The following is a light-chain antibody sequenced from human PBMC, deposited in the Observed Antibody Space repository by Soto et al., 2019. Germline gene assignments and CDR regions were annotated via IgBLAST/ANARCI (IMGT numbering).Light chain of an antibody. V-gene: IGKV1-27*01. CDR2: TAS. J-gene: IGKJ1*01. CDR1: QDISHY. Sequence: DIQMTQSPSSLSASVGDTVTITCRASQDISHYLAWYQKRPGKVPKLLIHTASILQSGVSSRFSDSGSGTDLTLNLSSLQSEDVATYYCQKYDRVPLTFGRGTKVEIK. CDR3: QKYDRVPLT.